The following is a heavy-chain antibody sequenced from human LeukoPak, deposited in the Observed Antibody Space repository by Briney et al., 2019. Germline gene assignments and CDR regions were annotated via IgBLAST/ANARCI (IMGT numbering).Heavy chain of an antibody. J-gene: IGHJ3*02. Sequence: GGSLRLSFAASGFTFSDYYMSWIRQAPGKGLEWVSYISSSGSTIYYADSVKGRFTISRDNAKNSLYLQMNSLRAEDTAVYYCARCRLPDAFDIWGQGTMVTVSS. CDR1: GFTFSDYY. D-gene: IGHD2-15*01. CDR2: ISSSGSTI. CDR3: ARCRLPDAFDI. V-gene: IGHV3-11*04.